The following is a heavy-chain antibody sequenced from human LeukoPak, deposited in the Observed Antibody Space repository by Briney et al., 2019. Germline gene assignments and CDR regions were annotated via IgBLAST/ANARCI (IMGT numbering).Heavy chain of an antibody. J-gene: IGHJ4*02. D-gene: IGHD6-19*01. CDR2: ISLSGDTE. V-gene: IGHV3-23*01. Sequence: GGSLRLSCAVSGFTISNYGMSWVRQAPGKGLEWVSAISLSGDTEYYADSVKGRFIISRDNSRNTLYLQINSLRPEDTALYYCAQAHSIGWYPCWGQGTLVTVSS. CDR3: AQAHSIGWYPC. CDR1: GFTISNYG.